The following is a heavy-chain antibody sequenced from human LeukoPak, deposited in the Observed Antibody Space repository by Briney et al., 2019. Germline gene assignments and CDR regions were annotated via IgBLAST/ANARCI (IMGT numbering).Heavy chain of an antibody. CDR1: GGTFSSCA. Sequence: SVKVSCKASGGTFSSCAISWVRQAPGQGLEWMGRIIPILGIANYAQKFQGRVTITADKSTSTAYMELSSLRSEDTAVYYCARAYTGSSGYYDYWGQGTLVTVSS. J-gene: IGHJ4*02. V-gene: IGHV1-69*04. CDR2: IIPILGIA. CDR3: ARAYTGSSGYYDY. D-gene: IGHD3-22*01.